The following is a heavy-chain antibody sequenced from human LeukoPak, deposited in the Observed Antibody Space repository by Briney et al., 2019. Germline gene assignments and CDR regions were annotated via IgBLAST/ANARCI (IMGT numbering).Heavy chain of an antibody. CDR3: ARHLGPGDYVWGSCRYTVWFDP. V-gene: IGHV4-39*01. D-gene: IGHD3-16*02. CDR2: IYYSGST. Sequence: PSETLSLTCTVSGGSISSSSYYWGWIRQPPGKGLEWIGSIYYSGSTYYNPSLKSRVTISVDTSKNQFSLKLSSVTAADTAVYYCARHLGPGDYVWGSCRYTVWFDPWGQGTLVTVSS. CDR1: GGSISSSSYY. J-gene: IGHJ5*02.